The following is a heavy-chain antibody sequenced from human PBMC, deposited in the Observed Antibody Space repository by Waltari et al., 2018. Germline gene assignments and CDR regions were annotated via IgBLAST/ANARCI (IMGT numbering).Heavy chain of an antibody. V-gene: IGHV1-69*08. CDR1: GGTFSSYA. J-gene: IGHJ5*02. CDR3: ARRLGEDNWNYGGGWFDP. CDR2: IIPTLGTA. Sequence: QVQLVQSGAEVKKPGSSVKVSCKASGGTFSSYAISWVRQAPGQGLEWMGRIIPTLGTANYAQKFQGRVTITADKSTSTAYMELSSLRSEDTAVYYCARRLGEDNWNYGGGWFDPWGQGTLVTVSS. D-gene: IGHD1-7*01.